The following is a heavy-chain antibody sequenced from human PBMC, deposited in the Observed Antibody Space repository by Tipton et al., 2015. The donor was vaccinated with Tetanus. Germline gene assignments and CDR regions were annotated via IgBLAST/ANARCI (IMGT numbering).Heavy chain of an antibody. CDR1: SGSISSSNYH. D-gene: IGHD6-19*01. CDR2: IHYSGST. Sequence: TLSLTCIVSSGSISSSNYHWGWIRQPPGKGLEWIGSIHYSGSTYYKPSLKSRVTISVDTSKNQFSLQLNSVTPDDTAVYYCARVLRITVSGPPFYYNAMDVWGQGTTVTVSS. J-gene: IGHJ6*02. V-gene: IGHV4-39*01. CDR3: ARVLRITVSGPPFYYNAMDV.